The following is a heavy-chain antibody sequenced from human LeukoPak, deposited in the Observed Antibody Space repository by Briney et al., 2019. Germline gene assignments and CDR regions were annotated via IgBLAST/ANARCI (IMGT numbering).Heavy chain of an antibody. D-gene: IGHD3-22*01. J-gene: IGHJ4*02. V-gene: IGHV1-3*01. CDR2: INAGNGNT. CDR3: ARLNGDDSTGYYFDY. CDR1: GYTFTNYA. Sequence: APVKVSCKASGYTFTNYAVHWVRQAPGQRLEWMGWINAGNGNTKYSQKFQGRVTITRDTSASTAYMELSSLRSEDTAMYYCARLNGDDSTGYYFDYWGQGTLVTVSS.